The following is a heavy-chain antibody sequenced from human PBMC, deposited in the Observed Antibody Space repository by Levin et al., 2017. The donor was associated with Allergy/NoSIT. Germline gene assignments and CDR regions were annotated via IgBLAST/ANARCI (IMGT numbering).Heavy chain of an antibody. V-gene: IGHV4-59*01. J-gene: IGHJ4*02. Sequence: SETLSLTCTVSGSSSSSYYWTWIRRPPGKGLEWIGFIFYIGTSNYNPSLMNRVVMSANNSNKQLSLMLKTVTAADTAVYYCARWNWNYVIDYWGQGIQVTVSS. CDR1: GSSSSSYY. CDR3: ARWNWNYVIDY. CDR2: IFYIGTS. D-gene: IGHD1-7*01.